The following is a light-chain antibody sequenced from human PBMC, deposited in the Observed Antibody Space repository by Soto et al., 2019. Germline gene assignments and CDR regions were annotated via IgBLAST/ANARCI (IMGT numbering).Light chain of an antibody. Sequence: QSALTQPASVSGSPGQSITISCTGTSSDVGGSDYVSWCQQHPGQAPKLVIYDVSNRPSGVSNRFSGSKSGNTASLTISGLQAEDEADYYCSSYTSSSILVFGGGTKLTVL. CDR2: DVS. J-gene: IGLJ2*01. CDR3: SSYTSSSILV. V-gene: IGLV2-14*01. CDR1: SSDVGGSDY.